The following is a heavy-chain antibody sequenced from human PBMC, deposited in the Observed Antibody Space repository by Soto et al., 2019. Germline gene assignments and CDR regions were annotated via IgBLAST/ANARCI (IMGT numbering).Heavy chain of an antibody. V-gene: IGHV4-4*02. Sequence: SETVSLTCAVSGGSISSTNWWSWVRQLPGKGLEWIGEIHHSGNIDYSPSLMSRVTISVDKSKNQFSLKLTSVTAADTAVYYCARDRWPQSYGVDVWGQGTAVTVSS. CDR2: IHHSGNI. CDR1: GGSISSTNW. D-gene: IGHD2-15*01. J-gene: IGHJ6*02. CDR3: ARDRWPQSYGVDV.